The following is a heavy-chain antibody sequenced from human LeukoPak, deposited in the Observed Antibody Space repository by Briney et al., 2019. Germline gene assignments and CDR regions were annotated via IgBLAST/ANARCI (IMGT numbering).Heavy chain of an antibody. J-gene: IGHJ4*02. CDR1: GFPLSSYI. V-gene: IGHV3-48*01. CDR3: VRVKGSYFDY. CDR2: ISSSGSAI. Sequence: GGSLRLSCAASGFPLSSYIINWVRQAPGKGLEWVSYISSSGSAIYYVDSVKGRFTVSRDNAKNSLFLQMNSPRAEDTAVYYCVRVKGSYFDYWGQGALVTVSS. D-gene: IGHD2-15*01.